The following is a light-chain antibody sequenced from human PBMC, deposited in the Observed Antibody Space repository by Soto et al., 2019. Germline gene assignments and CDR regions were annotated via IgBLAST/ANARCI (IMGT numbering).Light chain of an antibody. CDR2: GAS. Sequence: EVLMTQSPPTLSVSPGNTVTLSCRASQTITSNLAWYQQKPGQAPRLLIYGASTWASGIPVRFSGSGSGTEFTLTISSLQSDDFAAYHCQQYNSSPVTFGEGTKVDIK. CDR1: QTITSN. J-gene: IGKJ4*01. CDR3: QQYNSSPVT. V-gene: IGKV3-15*01.